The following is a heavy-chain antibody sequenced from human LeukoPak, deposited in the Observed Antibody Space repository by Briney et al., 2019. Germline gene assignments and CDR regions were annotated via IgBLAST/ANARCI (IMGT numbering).Heavy chain of an antibody. CDR1: GGSFSGYY. J-gene: IGHJ5*02. CDR3: ARGPGFDP. V-gene: IGHV4-34*01. CDR2: INHSGST. Sequence: SETLSLTCAVYGGSFSGYYWSWIRQPPGKGLEWIGEINHSGSTNYNPSLKSRVTISVDTSKNQFSLKLSSVTAADTAVYYCARGPGFDPWGQGTLVTVSS.